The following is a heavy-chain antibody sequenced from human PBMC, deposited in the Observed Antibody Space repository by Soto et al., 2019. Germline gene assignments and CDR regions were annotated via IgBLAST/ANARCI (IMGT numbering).Heavy chain of an antibody. D-gene: IGHD6-19*01. Sequence: GASVKVSCKASGYTFTSYYMHWVRQAPGQGLEWMGIINPSGGSTSYAQKFQGRVTMTRDTSTSTVYMELSSLRSEDTAVYYCATTRIAVDGRKDAFDIWGQGTMVTVS. CDR2: INPSGGST. J-gene: IGHJ3*02. V-gene: IGHV1-46*03. CDR3: ATTRIAVDGRKDAFDI. CDR1: GYTFTSYY.